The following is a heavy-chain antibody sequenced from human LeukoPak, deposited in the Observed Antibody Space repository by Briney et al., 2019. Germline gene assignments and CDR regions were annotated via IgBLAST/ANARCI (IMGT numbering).Heavy chain of an antibody. CDR1: GGIFSSYA. D-gene: IGHD3-22*01. V-gene: IGHV1-69*05. CDR2: FIYIYGSA. CDR3: ASSAHYYDSNGPADY. J-gene: IGHJ4*02. Sequence: SVKVSCKTSGGIFSSYAINWVRQAPGQGLEWMGWFIYIYGSAVYAEKFQGRVTITTDESSSTVYMELSSLRSEDTAVYYCASSAHYYDSNGPADYWGQGTRVTVSS.